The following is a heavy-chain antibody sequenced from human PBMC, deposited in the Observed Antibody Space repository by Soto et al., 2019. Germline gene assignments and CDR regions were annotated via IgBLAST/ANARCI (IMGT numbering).Heavy chain of an antibody. Sequence: QVQLQQWGARPLKPSETLSLTCAVYGESFSGYYWRWIRQPPGKGLQWIGQINHSGSTNYNPSLKGRVRPSVDTSKIPCSMNGSSVTVADSAVYSWARGERSYHYWGEGTLVVVAT. V-gene: IGHV4-34*01. CDR3: ARGERSYHY. CDR1: GESFSGYY. D-gene: IGHD1-26*01. J-gene: IGHJ4*02. CDR2: INHSGST.